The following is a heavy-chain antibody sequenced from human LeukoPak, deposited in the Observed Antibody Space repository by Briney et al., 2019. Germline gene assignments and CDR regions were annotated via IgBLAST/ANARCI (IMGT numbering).Heavy chain of an antibody. CDR2: IKPDGSEK. Sequence: GGSLRLSCAASAFTFRTYWMSWVRQAPGKGLEWVAMIKPDGSEKYCVDSVKGLFTISSDNAKNSLYLQMTSLRAEDTAVYYCMRDASGETASGPRMDVWGQGTTVAVSS. CDR1: AFTFRTYW. V-gene: IGHV3-7*05. CDR3: MRDASGETASGPRMDV. J-gene: IGHJ6*02. D-gene: IGHD1-26*01.